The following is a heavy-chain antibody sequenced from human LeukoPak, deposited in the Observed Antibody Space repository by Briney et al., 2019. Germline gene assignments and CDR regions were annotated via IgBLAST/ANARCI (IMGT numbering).Heavy chain of an antibody. CDR1: GGSISSYY. J-gene: IGHJ5*02. Sequence: SETLSLTCTVSGGSISSYYWSWIRQPAGEGLEWIGRIYTSGSTNYNPSLKSRVTMSVDTPKNQFSLKLSSVTAADTAVYYCARENSLLSCWFDPWGQGTLVTVSS. CDR3: ARENSLLSCWFDP. CDR2: IYTSGST. V-gene: IGHV4-4*07. D-gene: IGHD2/OR15-2a*01.